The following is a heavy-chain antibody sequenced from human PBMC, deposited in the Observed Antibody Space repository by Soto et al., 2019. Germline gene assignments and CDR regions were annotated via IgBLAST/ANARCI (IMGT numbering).Heavy chain of an antibody. D-gene: IGHD1-26*01. CDR2: IIPIFGTA. J-gene: IGHJ4*02. Sequence: QVQLVQAGAEVQKPGSSVKVSCKASVGTFSSYSINWVRQAPGQGLEWMGEIIPIFGTANYAQKFQGRITITADEYTSTAYMELSSLRSEDTAVYYCARDGGRHSGGIDYWGQGTLVTVSS. V-gene: IGHV1-69*01. CDR1: VGTFSSYS. CDR3: ARDGGRHSGGIDY.